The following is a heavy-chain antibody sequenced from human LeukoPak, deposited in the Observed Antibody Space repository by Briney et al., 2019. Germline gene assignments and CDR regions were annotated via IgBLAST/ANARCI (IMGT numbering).Heavy chain of an antibody. D-gene: IGHD3-10*01. Sequence: GESLKISCKGSGYSFTTYWIGWVRQMPGRGLEWMGSIYPGDSDTRYTPSFQGQVTISADKSSSTAYLQWSSLKASDTAFYYWARTYDSGTDYYSFGAFDTWGQGTIGTVSS. CDR1: GYSFTTYW. CDR2: IYPGDSDT. J-gene: IGHJ3*02. V-gene: IGHV5-51*01. CDR3: ARTYDSGTDYYSFGAFDT.